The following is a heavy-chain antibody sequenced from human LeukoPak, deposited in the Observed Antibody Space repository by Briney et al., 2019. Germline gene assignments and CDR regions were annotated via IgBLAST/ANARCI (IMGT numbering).Heavy chain of an antibody. CDR1: GFTFSSYA. V-gene: IGHV3-23*01. Sequence: GGSLRLSCAASGFTFSSYAMSWVRQAPGKGLEWVSAISGSGGSTYYADSVKGRFTISRDNSKNTLYLQMNSLRAEDTAVYYCARTDIVLMVYAPNWYFDLWGRGTLVTVSS. CDR2: ISGSGGST. CDR3: ARTDIVLMVYAPNWYFDL. J-gene: IGHJ2*01. D-gene: IGHD2-8*01.